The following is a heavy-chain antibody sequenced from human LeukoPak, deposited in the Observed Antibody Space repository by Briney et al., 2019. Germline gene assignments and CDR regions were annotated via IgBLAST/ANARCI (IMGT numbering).Heavy chain of an antibody. D-gene: IGHD1-1*01. J-gene: IGHJ6*03. CDR3: ARGPPRGKYYYMDV. Sequence: PGRSLRLSCAASGFTFSNYGFHWVRQAPGKGLEWVSTVGTASDTYYPGSVEGRFTLSRDNAKNSLYLQMNSLTAGDTAVYYCARGPPRGKYYYMDVWGKGTTVTVSS. V-gene: IGHV3-13*01. CDR2: VGTASDT. CDR1: GFTFSNYG.